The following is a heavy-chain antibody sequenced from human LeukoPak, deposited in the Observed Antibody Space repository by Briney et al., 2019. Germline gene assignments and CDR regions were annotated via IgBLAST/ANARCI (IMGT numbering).Heavy chain of an antibody. CDR2: ISGSGGTT. V-gene: IGHV3-23*01. Sequence: GGSLRLSCAASGFTFSSFGMSWVRQAPGAGLEWVAAISGSGGTTHYADSVKGRFTIPRDNSKNTLYLQMNSLRAEDTAVYYCAKGGIAVASTSYYYYMDVWGKGTTVTSSS. D-gene: IGHD6-19*01. CDR1: GFTFSSFG. CDR3: AKGGIAVASTSYYYYMDV. J-gene: IGHJ6*03.